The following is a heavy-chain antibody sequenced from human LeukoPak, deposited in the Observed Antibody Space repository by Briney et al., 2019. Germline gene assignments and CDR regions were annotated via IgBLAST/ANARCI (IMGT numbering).Heavy chain of an antibody. CDR3: ARRLTPAAPLS. CDR2: IYYSGST. J-gene: IGHJ4*02. D-gene: IGHD2-2*01. V-gene: IGHV4-39*07. Sequence: SETLSLTCTVSGGSISSSSYYWGWIRQPPGKGLEWIGSIYYSGSTYYNPSLKSRVTISVDTSKNQFSLKLSSVTAADTAVYYCARRLTPAAPLSWGQGTLVTVSS. CDR1: GGSISSSSYY.